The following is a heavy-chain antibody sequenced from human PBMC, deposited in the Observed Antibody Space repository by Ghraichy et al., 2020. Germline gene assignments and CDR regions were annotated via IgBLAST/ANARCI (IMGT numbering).Heavy chain of an antibody. D-gene: IGHD5-18*01. J-gene: IGHJ4*02. V-gene: IGHV1-69*13. CDR3: ARGGSYGYACYY. Sequence: SVKVSCKASGGTFSSYAISWVRQAPGQGLEWMGGIIPIFGTANYAQKFQGRVTITADESTSTAYMELSSLRSEDTAVYYCARGGSYGYACYYWGQGTLVTVSS. CDR2: IIPIFGTA. CDR1: GGTFSSYA.